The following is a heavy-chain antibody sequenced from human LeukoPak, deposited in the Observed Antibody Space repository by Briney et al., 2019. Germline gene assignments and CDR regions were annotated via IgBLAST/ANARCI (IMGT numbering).Heavy chain of an antibody. J-gene: IGHJ5*02. Sequence: SVKVSCKASGGTFSSYAISWVRQAPGQGLEWMGRIIPIFGIANYAQKFQGRVTITADKSTSTAYMELSSLRSGDTAVYYCARGGQQLVPGFDPWGQGTLVTVSS. D-gene: IGHD6-13*01. CDR3: ARGGQQLVPGFDP. CDR1: GGTFSSYA. V-gene: IGHV1-69*04. CDR2: IIPIFGIA.